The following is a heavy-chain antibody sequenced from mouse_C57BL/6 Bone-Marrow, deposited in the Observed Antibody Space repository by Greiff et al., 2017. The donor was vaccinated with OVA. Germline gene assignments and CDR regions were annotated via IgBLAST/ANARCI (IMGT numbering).Heavy chain of an antibody. CDR3: TKDYSNWRFAY. V-gene: IGHV14-4*01. J-gene: IGHJ3*01. CDR2: IDPENGDT. Sequence: EVQLQQSGAELVRPGASVKLSCTASGFNIKDDYMHWVKQRPEQGLEWIGWIDPENGDTEYASKFQGKATITADTSSNTAYLQLSSLTSEDTAVYYCTKDYSNWRFAYWGQGTLVTVSA. D-gene: IGHD2-5*01. CDR1: GFNIKDDY.